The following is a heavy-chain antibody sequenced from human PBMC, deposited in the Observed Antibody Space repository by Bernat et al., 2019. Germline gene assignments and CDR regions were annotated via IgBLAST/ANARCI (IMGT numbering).Heavy chain of an antibody. CDR2: IWYDGSNK. Sequence: QVQLVESGGGVVQPGRSLRLSCAASGFTFSSYGMHWVRQAPGKGLEWVAVIWYDGSNKYYADSVKGRFTISRDNSKNSLYLQMNSLRDEDTAVYYCARDVGAAPDLKQNYYGMDVWGQGTTVTVSS. D-gene: IGHD6-13*01. V-gene: IGHV3-33*01. CDR3: ARDVGAAPDLKQNYYGMDV. J-gene: IGHJ6*02. CDR1: GFTFSSYG.